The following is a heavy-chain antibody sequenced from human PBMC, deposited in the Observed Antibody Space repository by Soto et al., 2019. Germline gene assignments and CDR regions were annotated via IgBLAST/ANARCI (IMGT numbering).Heavy chain of an antibody. D-gene: IGHD3-22*01. CDR2: IIPIVGTA. Sequence: QVQLVQSGAEVKKPGSSVKVSCKASGGTFSSYAISWVRQAPGQGLEWMGGIIPIVGTANYAQKFRGRVTITADESTSTAYMELSSLRSEDTAVYYCARSRVTYYYDRSAFDIWGQGTMVTVSS. CDR3: ARSRVTYYYDRSAFDI. J-gene: IGHJ3*02. V-gene: IGHV1-69*01. CDR1: GGTFSSYA.